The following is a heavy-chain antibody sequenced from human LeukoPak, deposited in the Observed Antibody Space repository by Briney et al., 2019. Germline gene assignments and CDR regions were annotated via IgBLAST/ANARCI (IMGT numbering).Heavy chain of an antibody. CDR2: FDPEDGET. Sequence: EASVKVSCKVSGYTLTELSMHWVRQAPGKGLEWMGGFDPEDGETIYAQKFQGRVTMTEDTSTDTAYMELSSLRSEDTAVYYCAKAPEYETYAFNTGAKGKMATVS. V-gene: IGHV1-24*01. D-gene: IGHD1-14*01. J-gene: IGHJ3*02. CDR1: GYTLTELS. CDR3: AKAPEYETYAFNT.